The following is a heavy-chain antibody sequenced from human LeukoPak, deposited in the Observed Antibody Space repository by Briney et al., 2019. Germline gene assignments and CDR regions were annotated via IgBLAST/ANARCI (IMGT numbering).Heavy chain of an antibody. J-gene: IGHJ4*02. V-gene: IGHV3-23*01. CDR2: ISGSGGST. D-gene: IGHD5-12*01. Sequence: PSGTLSLTCAVSGGSISSSNWWSWVRQAPGKGLEWVSAISGSGGSTYYADSVKGRFTISRDNSKNTLYLQMNSLRAEDTAVYYCAKELGYSGYDPFDYWGQGTLVTVSS. CDR3: AKELGYSGYDPFDY. CDR1: GGSISSSN.